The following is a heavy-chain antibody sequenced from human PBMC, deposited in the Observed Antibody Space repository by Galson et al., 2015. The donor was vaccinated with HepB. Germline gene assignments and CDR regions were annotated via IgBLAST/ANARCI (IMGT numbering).Heavy chain of an antibody. V-gene: IGHV3-33*01. CDR3: ERESVPPSGSSSVFDY. J-gene: IGHJ4*02. D-gene: IGHD3-10*01. Sequence: SLRLSCAASGFTFSSYGMHWVRQAPGKGLEWVAVIWYDGSNKYYADSVKGRFTISRDNSKSTLYLQMNSLRAEDTAVYYCERESVPPSGSSSVFDYWGQGTLVTVSS. CDR2: IWYDGSNK. CDR1: GFTFSSYG.